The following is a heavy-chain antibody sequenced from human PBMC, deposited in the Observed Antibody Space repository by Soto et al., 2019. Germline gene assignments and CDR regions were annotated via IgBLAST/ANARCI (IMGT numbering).Heavy chain of an antibody. D-gene: IGHD3-3*01. CDR3: SRPSDLWNSYDPNYFQY. J-gene: IGHJ4*02. CDR1: GYSFSRHW. CDR2: IYPDDAET. V-gene: IGHV5-51*01. Sequence: PGESLKISCKVSGYSFSRHWIGWVRQMPGKGLEWMGIIYPDDAETRYSPSFEGQVTISVDKSISTAYLQWSSLQASDTAMYYCSRPSDLWNSYDPNYFQYWGQGTLVTVSS.